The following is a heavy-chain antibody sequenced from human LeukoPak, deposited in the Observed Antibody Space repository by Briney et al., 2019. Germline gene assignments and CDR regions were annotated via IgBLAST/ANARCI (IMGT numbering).Heavy chain of an antibody. CDR2: IYRDGST. Sequence: QSGGSLRLSCAASGFTVSSNYMSWARQAPGKGLEWVSVIYRDGSTYYADSVKGRFTISRDNSKNTLYLQMNSLRAEDTAVYYCATQHSYGSGGSFDYWGQGTLVTVSS. J-gene: IGHJ4*02. V-gene: IGHV3-66*01. D-gene: IGHD3-10*01. CDR1: GFTVSSNY. CDR3: ATQHSYGSGGSFDY.